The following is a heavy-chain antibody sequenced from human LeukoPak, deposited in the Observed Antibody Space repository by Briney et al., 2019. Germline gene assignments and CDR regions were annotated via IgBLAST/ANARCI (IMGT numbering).Heavy chain of an antibody. CDR3: AKVPHFYGSGSYRDPAFDL. J-gene: IGHJ3*01. D-gene: IGHD3-10*01. Sequence: PGGSLRLSCAASGFTFDDYAMHWVRQAPGKGLEWVSGISWNSGNIGYADSVKGRFTISRDNAKNSLYLQMNSLRPEDTALYYCAKVPHFYGSGSYRDPAFDLWGQGTLVTVSS. CDR1: GFTFDDYA. V-gene: IGHV3-9*01. CDR2: ISWNSGNI.